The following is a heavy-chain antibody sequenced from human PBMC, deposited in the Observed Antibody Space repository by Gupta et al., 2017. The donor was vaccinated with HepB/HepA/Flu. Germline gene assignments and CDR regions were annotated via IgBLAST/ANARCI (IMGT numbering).Heavy chain of an antibody. D-gene: IGHD6-13*01. V-gene: IGHV3-48*03. J-gene: IGHJ4*02. Sequence: EVQLVESGGGLVQPGGSLRLSCPASGFTFSSYEMNWVRQAPGKGLEWVSYISSSGSTIYYADSVKGRFTISRDNAKNSLYLQMNSLRAEDTAVYYCATAPAAGNDYWGQGTLVTGSS. CDR2: ISSSGSTI. CDR1: GFTFSSYE. CDR3: ATAPAAGNDY.